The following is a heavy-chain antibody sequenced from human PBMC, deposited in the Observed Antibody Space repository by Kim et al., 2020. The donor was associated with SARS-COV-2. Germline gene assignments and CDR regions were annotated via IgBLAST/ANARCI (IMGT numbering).Heavy chain of an antibody. CDR3: ARKVGITVAGIDF. V-gene: IGHV3-30*02. D-gene: IGHD6-19*01. CDR2: IRYDGSNK. J-gene: IGHJ4*02. Sequence: GGSLRLSCAASGFTFTSYGMHWVRQSPGKGLEWVAFIRYDGSNKYYADSVKGRFTISRDNSKNTVYLQMDSLRAEDTAVYYCARKVGITVAGIDFWGQGT. CDR1: GFTFTSYG.